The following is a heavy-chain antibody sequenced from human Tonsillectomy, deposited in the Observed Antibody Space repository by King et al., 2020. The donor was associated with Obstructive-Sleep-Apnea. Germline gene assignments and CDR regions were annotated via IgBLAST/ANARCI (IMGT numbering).Heavy chain of an antibody. J-gene: IGHJ6*02. CDR2: IDPSDSYT. V-gene: IGHV5-10-1*01. Sequence: QLVQSGAEVKKPGESLRISCKGSGYSFTNYWITWVRQMPGKGLEWMGRIDPSDSYTKYSPSFQGHVTISADKSISTAYLQWRSLKASDTAMYYCARRGSGWDNYYGMDVWGQGTTVTVSS. D-gene: IGHD6-19*01. CDR3: ARRGSGWDNYYGMDV. CDR1: GYSFTNYW.